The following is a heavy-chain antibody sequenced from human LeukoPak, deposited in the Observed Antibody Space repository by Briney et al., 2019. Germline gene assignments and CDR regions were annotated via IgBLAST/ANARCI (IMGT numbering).Heavy chain of an antibody. CDR2: IYYSGST. D-gene: IGHD3-3*01. CDR1: GGSISSSSYY. V-gene: IGHV4-39*07. CDR3: ARAQIQPYDFWSGYADY. Sequence: PSETLSLTCTVSGGSISSSSYYWGWIRQPPGKGLEWIGSIYYSGSTYYNPSLKSRVTISVDTSKNQFSLKLSSVTAADTAVYYCARAQIQPYDFWSGYADYWGQGTLVTVSS. J-gene: IGHJ4*02.